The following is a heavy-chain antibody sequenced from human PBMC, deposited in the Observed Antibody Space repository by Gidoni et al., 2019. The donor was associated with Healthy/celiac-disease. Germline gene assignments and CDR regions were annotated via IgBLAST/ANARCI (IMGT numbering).Heavy chain of an antibody. D-gene: IGHD3-22*01. J-gene: IGHJ4*02. CDR2: LNAGNGNT. Sequence: GYTFTSYAMHWVRQAPGHRLEWMGWLNAGNGNTKYSQRFQGRVTITRDTSASRAYMELSSLRSEDTAVYYCAREIDYDSSGVFDYWGQGTLVTVSS. CDR1: GYTFTSYA. V-gene: IGHV1-3*01. CDR3: AREIDYDSSGVFDY.